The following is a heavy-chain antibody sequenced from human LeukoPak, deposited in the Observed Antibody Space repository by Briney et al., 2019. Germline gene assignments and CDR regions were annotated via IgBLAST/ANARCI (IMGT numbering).Heavy chain of an antibody. Sequence: GGSLRLSCAASGFVFDDYTMHWVRQVRGKGLEWVSLISWDGVNTYYADSVKGRFTISRDNSKNSLFLQMNSLRTEDSALYYRAKEVSGGAYYEWVDYWGQGTLVTVSS. J-gene: IGHJ4*02. CDR1: GFVFDDYT. V-gene: IGHV3-43*01. CDR3: AKEVSGGAYYEWVDY. CDR2: ISWDGVNT. D-gene: IGHD1-26*01.